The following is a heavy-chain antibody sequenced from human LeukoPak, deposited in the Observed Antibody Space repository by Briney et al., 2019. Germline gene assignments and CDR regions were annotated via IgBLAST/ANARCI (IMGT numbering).Heavy chain of an antibody. Sequence: SETPSLTCTVSGGSISSSSAYWGWIRQPLGKGWEWIGSIYYRKNTYYNPSLKSRVTISADTSKNQFSLTLGSVSATDTAVYYCASPRGFSYGYFDYWGQGTLVTVSS. V-gene: IGHV4-39*01. J-gene: IGHJ4*02. CDR3: ASPRGFSYGYFDY. CDR2: IYYRKNT. CDR1: GGSISSSSAY. D-gene: IGHD5-18*01.